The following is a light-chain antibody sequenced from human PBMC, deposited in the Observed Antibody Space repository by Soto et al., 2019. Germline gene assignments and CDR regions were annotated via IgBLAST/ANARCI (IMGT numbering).Light chain of an antibody. CDR2: AAS. J-gene: IGKJ3*01. CDR1: QSISSY. V-gene: IGKV1-39*01. Sequence: DIQMTQSPSSLSASVGDRVTITCRASQSISSYLNWYQQKPGKAPKLLIYAASSLQNEVPSRFSGSGYRRDFTLTISSLQPEDFATYYCQQSYSTPFPFGPGTKVDIK. CDR3: QQSYSTPFP.